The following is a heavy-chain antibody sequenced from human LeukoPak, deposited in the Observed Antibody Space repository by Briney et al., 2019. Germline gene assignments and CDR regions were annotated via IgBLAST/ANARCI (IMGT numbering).Heavy chain of an antibody. J-gene: IGHJ4*02. CDR2: ISGSGGST. CDR3: AKDPTEYYDSSGYCYFDY. Sequence: GASLRLSCAASGFTFSSYAMSWVRQAPGKGLEWVSAISGSGGSTYYADSVKGRFTISRDNSKNTLYLQMNSLRAEDTAVYYCAKDPTEYYDSSGYCYFDYWAREPWSPSPQ. CDR1: GFTFSSYA. D-gene: IGHD3-22*01. V-gene: IGHV3-23*01.